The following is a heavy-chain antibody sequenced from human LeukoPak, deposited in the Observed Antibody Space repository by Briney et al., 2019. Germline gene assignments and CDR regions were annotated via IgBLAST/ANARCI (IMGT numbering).Heavy chain of an antibody. CDR1: GGSFSGYY. D-gene: IGHD1-26*01. CDR2: INHSGST. J-gene: IGHJ6*03. Sequence: SETLSLTCAVYGGSFSGYYWSWIRQPPGKGLEWIGEINHSGSTNYNPSLKSRVTISVDTSKNQFSLKLSSVTAADTAVYYCARQSRYRRKYYYHYYMDVWGKGTTVTISS. V-gene: IGHV4-34*01. CDR3: ARQSRYRRKYYYHYYMDV.